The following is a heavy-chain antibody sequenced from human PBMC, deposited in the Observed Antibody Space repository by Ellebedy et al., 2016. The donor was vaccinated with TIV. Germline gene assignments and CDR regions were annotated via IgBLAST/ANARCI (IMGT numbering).Heavy chain of an antibody. J-gene: IGHJ4*02. D-gene: IGHD2-15*01. Sequence: PGGSLRLSCKGSGYSFTTYWIGWVRQMSGKGLEWMGIIYPVDSDTRYSPSFQGQVTISADKSISTAYLQWSSLKASDTAMYYCARVGEVAATPCSYWGQGTLVTVSS. CDR3: ARVGEVAATPCSY. CDR1: GYSFTTYW. V-gene: IGHV5-51*01. CDR2: IYPVDSDT.